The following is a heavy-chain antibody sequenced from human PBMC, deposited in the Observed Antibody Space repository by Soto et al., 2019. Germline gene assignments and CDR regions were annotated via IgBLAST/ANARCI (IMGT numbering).Heavy chain of an antibody. CDR1: GFTFSSYA. D-gene: IGHD6-6*01. J-gene: IGHJ6*02. CDR2: ISSSGGGT. Sequence: GGSLRLSCAASGFTFSSYAMSWVRHAPGKGLEWVSAISSSGGGTYYADSVKGRFSISRDNSKNTLYLQMNSLRPEDTAVYYCAKDRLDSSSSSYGMDVWGQGTTVTVSS. V-gene: IGHV3-23*01. CDR3: AKDRLDSSSSSYGMDV.